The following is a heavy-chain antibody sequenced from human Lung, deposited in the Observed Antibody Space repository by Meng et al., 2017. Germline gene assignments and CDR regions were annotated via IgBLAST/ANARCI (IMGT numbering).Heavy chain of an antibody. D-gene: IGHD3-16*02. CDR2: INHSRST. CDR3: ARGLYGWGSYRYVGVDY. J-gene: IGHJ4*02. Sequence: QVQLQQWGAGLLKPSETLSLTRAVYGGSFSGYYWSWIRQPPGKGLEWIGEINHSRSTNYNPSLKSRVTISVDTSKNQFSLKLSSVTAADTAVYYCARGLYGWGSYRYVGVDYWGQGTLVTVSS. CDR1: GGSFSGYY. V-gene: IGHV4-34*01.